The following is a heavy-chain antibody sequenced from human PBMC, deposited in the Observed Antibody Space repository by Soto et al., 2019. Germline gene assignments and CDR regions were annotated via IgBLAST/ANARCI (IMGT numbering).Heavy chain of an antibody. CDR1: GFTFSSYA. V-gene: IGHV3-30-3*01. CDR3: AREATVVTLDY. CDR2: ISYDGSNK. D-gene: IGHD4-17*01. J-gene: IGHJ4*02. Sequence: GGSLRLSCAASGFTFSSYAMHWVRQAPGKGLEWVAVISYDGSNKYYADSVKGRFTISRDNSKNTLYLQMNSLRAEDTAVYYCAREATVVTLDYWGQGTLVTVSS.